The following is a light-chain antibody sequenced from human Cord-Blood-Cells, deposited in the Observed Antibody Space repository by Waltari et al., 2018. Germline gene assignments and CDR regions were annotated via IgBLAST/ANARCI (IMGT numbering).Light chain of an antibody. CDR2: GAS. CDR1: QSVSSSY. CDR3: QQYGSSPYT. Sequence: DIVLTQSPGTLSLSPGERATISCRASQSVSSSYLAWYQQKPGQAPRLRIYGASSRATGIPDRFSGSGSGTDFTLTISRLEPEDFAVYYCQQYGSSPYTFGQGTKLEIK. V-gene: IGKV3-20*01. J-gene: IGKJ2*01.